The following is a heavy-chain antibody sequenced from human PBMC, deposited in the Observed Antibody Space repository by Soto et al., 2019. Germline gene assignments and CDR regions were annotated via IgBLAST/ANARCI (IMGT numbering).Heavy chain of an antibody. CDR2: IKEDGSER. CDR1: GFTFSTSW. CDR3: ARDHI. J-gene: IGHJ4*02. V-gene: IGHV3-7*01. Sequence: EVQLVESGGGLVQPGASLRLSCAASGFTFSTSWMSWVRQAPGKGLEWVANIKEDGSERYYVDSVRGRFTISRDNAKNSLSLQMNSLRAEDTAVYYCARDHIWGQGTLVTVSS.